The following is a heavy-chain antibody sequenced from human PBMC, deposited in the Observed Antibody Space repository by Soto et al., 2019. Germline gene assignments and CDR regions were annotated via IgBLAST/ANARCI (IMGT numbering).Heavy chain of an antibody. D-gene: IGHD3-22*01. CDR1: GGSISSSSYY. CDR2: IYYSGST. V-gene: IGHV4-39*01. CDR3: ARHSTDYYDSSGYPNDAFDI. Sequence: SETLSLTCTVSGGSISSSSYYWGWIRQPPGKGLEWIGSIYYSGSTYYNPSLKSRVTISVDTSKNQFSLKLSSVTAADTAVYYCARHSTDYYDSSGYPNDAFDIWGQGTMVT. J-gene: IGHJ3*02.